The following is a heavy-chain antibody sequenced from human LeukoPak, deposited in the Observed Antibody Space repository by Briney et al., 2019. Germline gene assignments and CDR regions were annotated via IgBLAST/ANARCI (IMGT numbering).Heavy chain of an antibody. CDR2: ISGSGGST. CDR3: AKYRARFYYFDY. V-gene: IGHV3-23*01. Sequence: GGSLRLSCAASGFTVSSNYMSWVRQAPGKGLEWVSAISGSGGSTYYADSVKGRFTISRDNSKNTLYLQMNSLRAEDTAVYYCAKYRARFYYFDYWGQGTLVTVSS. D-gene: IGHD6-6*01. CDR1: GFTVSSNY. J-gene: IGHJ4*02.